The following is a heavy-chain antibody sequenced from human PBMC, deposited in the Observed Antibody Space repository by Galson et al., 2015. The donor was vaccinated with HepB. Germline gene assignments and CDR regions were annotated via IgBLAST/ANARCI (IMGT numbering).Heavy chain of an antibody. V-gene: IGHV5-10-1*01. Sequence: QSGAEVKKPGESLRISCKGSGYSFTSYWISWVRQMPGKGLEWMGRIDPSGSYTNYSPSFQGHVTISADKSISTAYLQWSSLKASDTAMYYCARRGRDTVTTIGMDVWGQGTTVTVSS. D-gene: IGHD4-11*01. CDR1: GYSFTSYW. CDR3: ARRGRDTVTTIGMDV. CDR2: IDPSGSYT. J-gene: IGHJ6*02.